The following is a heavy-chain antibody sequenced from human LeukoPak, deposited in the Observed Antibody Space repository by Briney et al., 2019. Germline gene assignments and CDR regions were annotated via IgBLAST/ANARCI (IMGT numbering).Heavy chain of an antibody. J-gene: IGHJ5*02. CDR2: IYPGDSDT. CDR1: GYSFTSYW. CDR3: ARHSDVVVVAATLGFDP. D-gene: IGHD2-15*01. V-gene: IGHV5-51*01. Sequence: GESLKISCKGSGYSFTSYWIGWVRQMPGKGLEWMGIIYPGDSDTRYSPSFQGQVTISADKSTSTAYLQWSSLKASDTAMYYCARHSDVVVVAATLGFDPWGHGTLVTVSS.